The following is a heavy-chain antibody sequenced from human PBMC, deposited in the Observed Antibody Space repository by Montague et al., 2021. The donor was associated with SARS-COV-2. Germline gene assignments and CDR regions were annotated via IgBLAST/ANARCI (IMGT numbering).Heavy chain of an antibody. V-gene: IGHV3-7*01. J-gene: IGHJ4*02. CDR3: AREYFDNSGMGHY. CDR1: GFTFSSYW. CDR2: IKEDGSEK. Sequence: SLRLSCAASGFTFSSYWMSWVRQAPGKGLEWVASIKEDGSEKKYVGSVKGRFTISRDNAKDSLYLQMNSLRAEDMAVYYCAREYFDNSGMGHYWGQGTLVTVSS. D-gene: IGHD3-22*01.